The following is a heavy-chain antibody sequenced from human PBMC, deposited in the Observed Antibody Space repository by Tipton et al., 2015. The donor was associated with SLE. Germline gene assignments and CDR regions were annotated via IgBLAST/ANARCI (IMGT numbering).Heavy chain of an antibody. CDR3: AKEEGFYTNSPIDY. V-gene: IGHV3-23*01. CDR1: GFTFSSYA. J-gene: IGHJ4*02. Sequence: SLRLSCEGSGFTFSSYAMSWVRQAPGKGLEWVSGISGSGGTTYDADSVKGRFTISRDNSKSTLYLQMNSLRAEDTAIYYCAKEEGFYTNSPIDYWGQGTLVTVSS. D-gene: IGHD2-2*02. CDR2: ISGSGGTT.